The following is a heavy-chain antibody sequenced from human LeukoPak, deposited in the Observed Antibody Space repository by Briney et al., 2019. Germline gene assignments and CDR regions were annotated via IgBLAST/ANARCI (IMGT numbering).Heavy chain of an antibody. CDR1: GGTFSSYA. CDR3: ARHTQYCSSTSCYSDWFDP. J-gene: IGHJ5*02. D-gene: IGHD2-2*01. V-gene: IGHV1-69*13. Sequence: GASVKVSCKASGGTFSSYAISWVRQAPGQGLEWMGGIIPIFGTANYAQKFQGRVTITADESTSTAYMELSSLRSEDTAVYYCARHTQYCSSTSCYSDWFDPWGQGTLVTVSS. CDR2: IIPIFGTA.